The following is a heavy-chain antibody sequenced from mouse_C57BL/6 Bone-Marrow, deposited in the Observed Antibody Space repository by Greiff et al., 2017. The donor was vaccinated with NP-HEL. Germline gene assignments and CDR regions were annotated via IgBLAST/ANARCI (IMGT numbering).Heavy chain of an antibody. CDR1: GFSLTSYG. D-gene: IGHD1-1*01. Sequence: VKLVESGPGLVAPSQSLSITCTVSGFSLTSYGVHWVRQPPGKGLEWLVVIWSDGSTTYNSALKSRLSISKDNSKSQVFLKMNSLQTDDTAMYYCARQGNYYGSSPYAMDYWGQGTSVTVSS. CDR2: IWSDGST. V-gene: IGHV2-6-1*01. J-gene: IGHJ4*01. CDR3: ARQGNYYGSSPYAMDY.